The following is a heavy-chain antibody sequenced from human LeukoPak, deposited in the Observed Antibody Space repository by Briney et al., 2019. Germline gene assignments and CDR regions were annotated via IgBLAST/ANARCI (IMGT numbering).Heavy chain of an antibody. CDR2: ISYDGSTK. J-gene: IGHJ4*02. D-gene: IGHD2-2*01. V-gene: IGHV3-30*04. CDR1: GFTFSSYA. Sequence: GGSLRLSCAASGFTFSSYAMHWVRQAPGKGLEWVAVISYDGSTKYYADSVKGRFTISRDNSKNTLYLQMNSLRAEDTAVYYCAKGVVVAPDVTPFDYWGQGTLVTVSS. CDR3: AKGVVVAPDVTPFDY.